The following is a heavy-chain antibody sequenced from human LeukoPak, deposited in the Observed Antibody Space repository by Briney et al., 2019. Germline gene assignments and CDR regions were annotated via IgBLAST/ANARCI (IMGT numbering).Heavy chain of an antibody. J-gene: IGHJ6*03. CDR1: GGSFSGSYY. Sequence: SSETLSLTCAVYGGSFSGSYYWSWIRPPAGKGLEWIGRICTSGSTNYNPSLKSRVTISVATSKNQFSLKLSSVTAADTAVYYCARGRNYYDSSGYMGNYYYYYMDVWGKGTTVTISS. D-gene: IGHD3-22*01. CDR3: ARGRNYYDSSGYMGNYYYYYMDV. V-gene: IGHV4-61*02. CDR2: ICTSGST.